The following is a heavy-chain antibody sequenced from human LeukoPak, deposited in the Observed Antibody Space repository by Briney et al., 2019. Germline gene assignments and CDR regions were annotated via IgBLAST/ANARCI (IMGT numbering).Heavy chain of an antibody. J-gene: IGHJ4*02. CDR1: GGSISSYY. CDR3: ARDLGSGSQLFDY. Sequence: SETPSLTCTVSGGSISSYYWSWIRQPPGQGLEWIGYIYYSGSTNYNPSCKSQVTISVDTSKNQFSLKLSSVTAADTAVYYCARDLGSGSQLFDYGGQGTRVTVSS. D-gene: IGHD3-22*01. CDR2: IYYSGST. V-gene: IGHV4-59*01.